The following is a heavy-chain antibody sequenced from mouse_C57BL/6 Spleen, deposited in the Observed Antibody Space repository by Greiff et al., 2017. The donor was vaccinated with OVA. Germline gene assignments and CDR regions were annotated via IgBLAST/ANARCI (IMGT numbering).Heavy chain of an antibody. CDR3: AREGDDGYYVDY. CDR2: ISYDGSN. Sequence: EVKLMESGPGLVKPSQSLSLTCSVTGYSITSGYYWNWIRQFPGNKLEWMGYISYDGSNNYNPSLKNRISITRDTSKNQFFLKLNSVTTEDTATYYCAREGDDGYYVDYWGQGTTLTVSS. V-gene: IGHV3-6*01. J-gene: IGHJ2*01. CDR1: GYSITSGYY. D-gene: IGHD2-3*01.